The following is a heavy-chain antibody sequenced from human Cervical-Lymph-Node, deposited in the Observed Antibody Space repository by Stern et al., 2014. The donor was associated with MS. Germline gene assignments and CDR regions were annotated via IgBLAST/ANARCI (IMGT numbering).Heavy chain of an antibody. D-gene: IGHD1-7*01. CDR1: RFTFDNYG. V-gene: IGHV3-30*18. CDR2: ISYDGSNK. Sequence: VQLVESGGGVVQPGTSLRLSCAASRFTFDNYGMHWVRQAPGTGLEWVALISYDGSNKHYADSVKGRFTISRDNSNNTLLLQMNSLRAEDTAVYYCAKHRGEDWNYAFWFDPWGQGTLVTVSS. J-gene: IGHJ5*02. CDR3: AKHRGEDWNYAFWFDP.